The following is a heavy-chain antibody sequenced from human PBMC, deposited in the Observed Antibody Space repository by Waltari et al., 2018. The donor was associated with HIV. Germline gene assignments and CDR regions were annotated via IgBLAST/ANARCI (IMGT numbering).Heavy chain of an antibody. J-gene: IGHJ3*02. CDR2: TSTYNLNT. CDR3: AREGFCRGGSCYSGAVDI. Sequence: QVQLVQSGTEVKKPGASVKVSCKASGYPFTQYGISWVRQAPGQGLEWMGWTSTYNLNTNYAQKVQGRITLTRDTSTSTVYMELMSLTSDDTAVYYCAREGFCRGGSCYSGAVDIWGQGTLVTVSS. D-gene: IGHD2-15*01. CDR1: GYPFTQYG. V-gene: IGHV1-18*04.